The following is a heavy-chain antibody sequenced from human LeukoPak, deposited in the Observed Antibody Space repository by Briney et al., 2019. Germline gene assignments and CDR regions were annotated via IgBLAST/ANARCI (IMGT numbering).Heavy chain of an antibody. Sequence: SETLSLTCTVSGSSISSGSYYWSWIRQPAGKGLEWIGRIYTSGSTNYNPSLKSRVTISVDTSKNPFSLKLSSVTAADTAVYYCARGGTTVTYWYFDLWGRGTLVTVSS. D-gene: IGHD4-17*01. CDR2: IYTSGST. J-gene: IGHJ2*01. V-gene: IGHV4-61*02. CDR3: ARGGTTVTYWYFDL. CDR1: GSSISSGSYY.